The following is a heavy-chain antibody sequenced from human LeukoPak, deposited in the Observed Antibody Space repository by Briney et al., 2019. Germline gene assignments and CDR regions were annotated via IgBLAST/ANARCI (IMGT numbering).Heavy chain of an antibody. CDR1: GYXFTSYW. CDR2: IYPGDSDT. D-gene: IGHD3-22*01. V-gene: IGHV5-51*01. J-gene: IGHJ4*02. CDR3: ARSQTWYYYDSSGYYETPYDFDY. Sequence: GESLKISCNGSGYXFTSYWIRWVRQMPGKGLEWMGIIYPGDSDTRYSPSFQGQVTISADKSISTAYLQWSSLKASDTAMYYCARSQTWYYYDSSGYYETPYDFDYWGQGTLVTVSS.